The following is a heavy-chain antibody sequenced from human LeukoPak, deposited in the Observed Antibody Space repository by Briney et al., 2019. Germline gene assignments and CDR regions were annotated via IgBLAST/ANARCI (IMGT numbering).Heavy chain of an antibody. CDR3: AKVIAVAGFFPYYYYGMDV. CDR2: ISYDGSNK. J-gene: IGHJ6*02. CDR1: GFTFSSYG. Sequence: GGSLRLSCAASGFTFSSYGMHWVRQAPGKGLEWVAVISYDGSNKYYADSVKGRFTISRDNSKNTLYLQMNSLRAEDTAVYYCAKVIAVAGFFPYYYYGMDVWGQGTTVTVSS. V-gene: IGHV3-30*18. D-gene: IGHD6-19*01.